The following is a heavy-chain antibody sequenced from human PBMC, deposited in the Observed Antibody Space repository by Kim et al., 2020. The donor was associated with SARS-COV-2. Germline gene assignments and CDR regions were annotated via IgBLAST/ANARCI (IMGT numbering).Heavy chain of an antibody. J-gene: IGHJ4*02. Sequence: ADSVKGRFTISRDNSKNTLYLQMNSLRAEDTAVYYWAKGAMIVVPYYFDYWGQGTLVTVSS. D-gene: IGHD3-22*01. CDR3: AKGAMIVVPYYFDY. V-gene: IGHV3-23*01.